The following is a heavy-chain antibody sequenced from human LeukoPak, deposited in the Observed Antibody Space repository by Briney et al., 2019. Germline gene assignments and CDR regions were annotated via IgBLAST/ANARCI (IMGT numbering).Heavy chain of an antibody. D-gene: IGHD4-11*01. CDR3: AKGYLTTAKFDF. V-gene: IGHV3-23*01. CDR1: GFTFNIYT. J-gene: IGHJ4*02. CDR2: IGGSGVNT. Sequence: GGSLRLSCAASGFTFNIYTMTWVRQAPGKGLEWVSAIGGSGVNTYYADSVKGRFTISRDNSKNTVYLQMNSLRAEDTAIFYRAKGYLTTAKFDFWGQGTLVTVSS.